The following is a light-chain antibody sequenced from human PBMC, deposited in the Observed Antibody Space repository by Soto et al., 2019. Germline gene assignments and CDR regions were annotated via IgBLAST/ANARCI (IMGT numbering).Light chain of an antibody. V-gene: IGKV1-5*03. J-gene: IGKJ1*01. CDR3: QQYKDYWT. Sequence: DIQMTQSPSTLSASVGDRVTITCRASQTISGWLAWFQQKPGKAPKLLIYKASSLESGVPSRFSGSGSGTEFTLTISSLQPDDSATYYCQQYKDYWTFGQGTKVDIK. CDR1: QTISGW. CDR2: KAS.